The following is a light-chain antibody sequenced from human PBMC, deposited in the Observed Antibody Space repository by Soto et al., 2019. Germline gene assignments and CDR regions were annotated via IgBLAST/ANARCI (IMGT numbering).Light chain of an antibody. J-gene: IGKJ1*01. CDR2: DAS. Sequence: ESVLTQSPATLSLSPGERATLSCRASQSVNIYLAWYQQKPGQAPRLLIYDASTRAAGIPARFIGSGSGTDFTLTISSLEPEDSAVYYCQQHLGRHTFGQGTKVDIK. V-gene: IGKV3-11*01. CDR1: QSVNIY. CDR3: QQHLGRHT.